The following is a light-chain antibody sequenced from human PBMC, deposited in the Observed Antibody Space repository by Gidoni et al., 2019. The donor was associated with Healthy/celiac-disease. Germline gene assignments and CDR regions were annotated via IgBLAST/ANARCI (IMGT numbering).Light chain of an antibody. CDR1: QGIRNY. Sequence: EIQMTQSPSSLSASVGDRVTITCRTSQGIRNYLVWYQQKPGKAPKRLIYAASSLQSGVPSRFSGSGSGTEFTLTISSLQPEDFATYYCLQHNSYPRTFXQXTKVEIK. CDR2: AAS. J-gene: IGKJ1*01. V-gene: IGKV1-17*01. CDR3: LQHNSYPRT.